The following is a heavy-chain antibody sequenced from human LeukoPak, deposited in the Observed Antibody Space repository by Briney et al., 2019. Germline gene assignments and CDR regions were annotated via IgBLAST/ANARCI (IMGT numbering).Heavy chain of an antibody. D-gene: IGHD3-22*01. V-gene: IGHV1-18*01. CDR3: ARWGPTYYYDSSGWYYFDY. CDR2: ISAYNGNT. J-gene: IGHJ4*02. Sequence: ASVKVSCKASGGTFSSYAISWVRQAPGQGLEWMGWISAYNGNTNYAQKLQGRVTMTTDTSTSTAYMELRSLRSDDTAVYYCARWGPTYYYDSSGWYYFDYWGQGTLVTVSS. CDR1: GGTFSSYA.